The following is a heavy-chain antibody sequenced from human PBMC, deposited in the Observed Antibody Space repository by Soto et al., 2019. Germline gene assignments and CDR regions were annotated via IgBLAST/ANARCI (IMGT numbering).Heavy chain of an antibody. D-gene: IGHD1-26*01. CDR3: ARDYSGSYQDY. CDR2: IWYDGSNK. V-gene: IGHV3-33*01. J-gene: IGHJ4*02. Sequence: PGGSLRLSCAASGFTFSSYGMHWVRQAPGKGLEWVAVIWYDGSNKYYADSMKGRFTISRDNSKNTLYLQMNSLRAEGTAVYYCARDYSGSYQDYWGQGTLVPVSS. CDR1: GFTFSSYG.